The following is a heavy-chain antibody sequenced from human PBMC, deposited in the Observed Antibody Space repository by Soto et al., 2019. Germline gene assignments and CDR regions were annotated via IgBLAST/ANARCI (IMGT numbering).Heavy chain of an antibody. CDR2: ISDYNGNT. D-gene: IGHD6-25*01. V-gene: IGHV1-18*01. CDR1: GYTFTSYG. CDR3: ARDDSGYNYFDY. J-gene: IGHJ4*02. Sequence: QVQLVQSGAEVKKPGASVKVSCKASGYTFTSYGISWVRQAPGQGLEWMGWISDYNGNTNYAQKLQGRVTMTTDTATSTAYMEMRSLRSDDTAVYYCARDDSGYNYFDYWGQGSLVIVGS.